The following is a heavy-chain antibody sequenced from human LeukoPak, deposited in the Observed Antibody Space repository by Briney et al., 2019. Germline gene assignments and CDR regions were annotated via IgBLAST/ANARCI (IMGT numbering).Heavy chain of an antibody. CDR3: AREGPVVTQSMRMEIFDI. D-gene: IGHD4-23*01. J-gene: IGHJ3*02. CDR1: GFTFSSHW. Sequence: GGSLRLSCTGSGFTFSSHWMSWVRQAPGRGLEWVANIKEDGSETYYLDSVKGRFTISRDNAKNSLYLQMNSLRAEDTAVYYCAREGPVVTQSMRMEIFDIWGQGTMVTVSS. V-gene: IGHV3-7*01. CDR2: IKEDGSET.